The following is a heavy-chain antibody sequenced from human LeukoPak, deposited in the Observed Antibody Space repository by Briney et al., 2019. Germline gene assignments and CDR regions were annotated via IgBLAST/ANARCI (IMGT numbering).Heavy chain of an antibody. V-gene: IGHV3-48*01. CDR2: ISSSSSTT. Sequence: GGSLRLSCAASGFTFSTYSMSWVRQAPGKGLEWVSYISSSSSTTSYPDSVKGRFTISKDNAKNSLYLQMNNLRAEDTAVYYCARDAYCGGDCYTGYFQHWGQGTLVTVSS. J-gene: IGHJ1*01. CDR1: GFTFSTYS. CDR3: ARDAYCGGDCYTGYFQH. D-gene: IGHD2-21*02.